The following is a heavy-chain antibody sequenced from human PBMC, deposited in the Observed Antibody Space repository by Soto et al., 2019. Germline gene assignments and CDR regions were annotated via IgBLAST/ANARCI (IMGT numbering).Heavy chain of an antibody. J-gene: IGHJ1*01. CDR1: GFTFSDFA. D-gene: IGHD3-16*01. Sequence: GGSLRLSCAATGFTFSDFAMSWVRQAPGKGLEWVSRIYGGGNGPHYADSVKGRVTISRDNSKNTLYLQMNSLRAEDTAVSYCGGREEMDPRAYPLALWGEGTRVTVSS. CDR2: IYGGGNGP. V-gene: IGHV3-23*01. CDR3: GGREEMDPRAYPLAL.